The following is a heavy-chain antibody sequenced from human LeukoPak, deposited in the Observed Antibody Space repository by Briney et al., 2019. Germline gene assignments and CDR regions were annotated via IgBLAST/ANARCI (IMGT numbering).Heavy chain of an antibody. J-gene: IGHJ4*02. CDR1: GFTFSSYP. CDR2: ISCDGSEK. V-gene: IGHV3-30-3*01. CDR3: AREGSSGYYPY. Sequence: GGSLRLSCAASGFTFSSYPMHWVRQAPGKGLEWVAVISCDGSEKHYADPVKGRFTISRDNSKNTLYLQMNSLRAEDTAVYYCAREGSSGYYPYWGQGILVTVSS. D-gene: IGHD3-22*01.